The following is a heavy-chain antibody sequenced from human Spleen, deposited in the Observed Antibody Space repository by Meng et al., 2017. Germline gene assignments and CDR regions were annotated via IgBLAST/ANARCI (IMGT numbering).Heavy chain of an antibody. Sequence: QVQREQSGAEVKKPGASVKVSCKASGYTFPGYYMHWVRQAPGQGLEWMGLINPNSGDTKYAQKFHGRVTLTRDAPIRTAYMQLSRLRSDGTALYYCARDRLLDYWGQGTLVTVSS. V-gene: IGHV1-2*02. CDR1: GYTFPGYY. CDR3: ARDRLLDY. J-gene: IGHJ4*02. CDR2: INPNSGDT.